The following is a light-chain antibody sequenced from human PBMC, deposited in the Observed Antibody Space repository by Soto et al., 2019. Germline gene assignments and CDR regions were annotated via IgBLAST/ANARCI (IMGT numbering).Light chain of an antibody. CDR3: TSSTSGSLYV. J-gene: IGLJ1*01. CDR2: NVS. CDR1: SSDVGGYNH. Sequence: QSALTQPASVSGSPGQSITISCTGTSSDVGGYNHVSWYQQYPGKVPKLLIYNVSHRPSGVSNRFSGSKSGNTASLTISGLQADDEADYFCTSSTSGSLYVFGTGTKLTVL. V-gene: IGLV2-14*03.